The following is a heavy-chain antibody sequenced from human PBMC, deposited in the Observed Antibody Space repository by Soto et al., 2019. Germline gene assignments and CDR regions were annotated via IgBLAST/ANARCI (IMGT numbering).Heavy chain of an antibody. CDR2: IYWDDDK. V-gene: IGHV2-5*02. CDR1: GFSLSTTGKS. D-gene: IGHD3-16*01. J-gene: IGHJ4*02. Sequence: QITLKESGPTLVKPTQTLTLTCTFSGFSLSTTGKSVAWIRQPPGKALEWLSVIYWDDDKRYSPSLNTRLTISKDTSKNQVVLKPTNMDPSDTGTYYCAHSRGDGDYFPYWGQGTLVSVSS. CDR3: AHSRGDGDYFPY.